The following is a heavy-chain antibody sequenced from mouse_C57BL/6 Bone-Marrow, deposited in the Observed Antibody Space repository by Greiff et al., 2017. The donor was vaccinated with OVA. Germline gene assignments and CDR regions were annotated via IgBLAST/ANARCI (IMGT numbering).Heavy chain of an antibody. CDR2: SRNKANDYTT. CDR1: GFTFSDFY. V-gene: IGHV7-1*01. CDR3: ARGGGTTAYYAMDY. J-gene: IGHJ4*01. Sequence: EVQGVESGGGLVQSGRSLRLSCATSGFTFSDFYMEWVRQAPGKGLEWIAASRNKANDYTTEYSASVKGRFIVSRDTSQSILYLQMNALRAEDTAIYYCARGGGTTAYYAMDYWGQGTSVTVSS. D-gene: IGHD1-2*01.